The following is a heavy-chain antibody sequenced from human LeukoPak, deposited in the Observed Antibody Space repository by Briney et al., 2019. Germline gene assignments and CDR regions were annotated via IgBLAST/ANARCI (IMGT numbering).Heavy chain of an antibody. J-gene: IGHJ4*02. CDR1: GGTFSSYA. D-gene: IGHD3-10*01. V-gene: IGHV1-69*01. CDR3: ARAYYYGSGSYD. Sequence: ASVKVSCKASGGTFSSYAISWVRQAPGQGLEWMGGIIPIFGTANYAQKFQGRVTITADESRSTAYMELSSLRSEDTAVYYCARAYYYGSGSYDWGQGTLVTVSS. CDR2: IIPIFGTA.